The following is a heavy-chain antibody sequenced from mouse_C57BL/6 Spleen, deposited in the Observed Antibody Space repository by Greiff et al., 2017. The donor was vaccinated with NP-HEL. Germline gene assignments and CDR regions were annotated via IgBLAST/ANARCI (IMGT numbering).Heavy chain of an antibody. J-gene: IGHJ3*01. CDR1: GYTFTDYY. D-gene: IGHD2-3*01. Sequence: VQLQQSGPELVKPGASVKISCKASGYTFTDYYMNWVKQSHGKSLEWIGDINPNNGGTSYNQKFKGKATLTVDKSSSTAYMELRSLTSEDSAVYYCAREADGYLAWFAYWGKGTLVTVSA. CDR3: AREADGYLAWFAY. V-gene: IGHV1-26*01. CDR2: INPNNGGT.